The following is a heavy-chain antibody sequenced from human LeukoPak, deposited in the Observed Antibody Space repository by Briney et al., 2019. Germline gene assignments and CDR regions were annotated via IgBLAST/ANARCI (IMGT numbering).Heavy chain of an antibody. CDR3: AVNQISYYGMDV. D-gene: IGHD1-14*01. CDR1: GFTFTSSA. V-gene: IGHV1-58*02. J-gene: IGHJ6*02. CDR2: IVVGNGNT. Sequence: SVKVSCKASGFTFTSSAMQWVRQARGQRLEWIGWIVVGNGNTNYAQKFQERVTITRDMSTSTAYMELSSLRSEDTAVYYCAVNQISYYGMDVWGRGTTVTVSS.